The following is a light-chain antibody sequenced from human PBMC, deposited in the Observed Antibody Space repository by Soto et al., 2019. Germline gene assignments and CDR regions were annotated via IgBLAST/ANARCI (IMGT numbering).Light chain of an antibody. V-gene: IGKV1-39*01. J-gene: IGKJ1*01. Sequence: DIQMTQSPSSLSASVGDRVTITCRASQSISRYLNWYQQKVGKAPKVLIYAASSLQSGVPSRFSGSGSGTDFTLTISSLQPEDVATYYCQQSYNIPLTFGQGTKLEIK. CDR1: QSISRY. CDR3: QQSYNIPLT. CDR2: AAS.